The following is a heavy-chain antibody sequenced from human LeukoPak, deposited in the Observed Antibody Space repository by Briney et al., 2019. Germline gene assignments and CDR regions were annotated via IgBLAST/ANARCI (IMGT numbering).Heavy chain of an antibody. V-gene: IGHV1-3*01. CDR1: GYTFTSYA. CDR2: INAGNGNT. Sequence: ASVKVSCKASGYTFTSYAMHWVRQAPGQRLEWMGWINAGNGNTKYSQKFQGRVTITRDTSASTAYMELSGLRSEDTAVYYCARDNRVEWELSNWFDPWGQGTLVTVSS. D-gene: IGHD1-26*01. CDR3: ARDNRVEWELSNWFDP. J-gene: IGHJ5*02.